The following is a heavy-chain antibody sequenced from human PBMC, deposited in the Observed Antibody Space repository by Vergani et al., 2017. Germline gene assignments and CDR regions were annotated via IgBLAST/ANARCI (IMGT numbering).Heavy chain of an antibody. V-gene: IGHV3-30*18. CDR3: AKGDYSSGWYFGVAY. CDR1: GFTFSSYG. J-gene: IGHJ4*02. Sequence: QVQLVESGGGVVQPGRSLRLSSAASGFTFSSYGMHWVRQAPGKGLEWVAVISYDGSNKYYADSVKGRFTISRDNSKNTLYLQMNSLRAEDTAVYYCAKGDYSSGWYFGVAYWGQGTLVTVSS. CDR2: ISYDGSNK. D-gene: IGHD6-19*01.